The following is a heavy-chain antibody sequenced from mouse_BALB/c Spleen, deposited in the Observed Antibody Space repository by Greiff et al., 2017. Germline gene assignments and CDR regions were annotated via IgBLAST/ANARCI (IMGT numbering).Heavy chain of an antibody. V-gene: IGHV1S34*01. Sequence: LVKTGASVKISCKASGYSFTGYYMHWVKQSHGKSLEWIGYISCYNGATSYNQKFKGKATFTVDTSSSTAYMQFNSLTSEDSAVYYCARRVSSGFYAMDYWGQGTSVTVSS. CDR2: ISCYNGAT. CDR1: GYSFTGYY. CDR3: ARRVSSGFYAMDY. D-gene: IGHD3-1*01. J-gene: IGHJ4*01.